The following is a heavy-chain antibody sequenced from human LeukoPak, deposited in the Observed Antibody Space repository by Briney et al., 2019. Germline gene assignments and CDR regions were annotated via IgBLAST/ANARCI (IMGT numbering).Heavy chain of an antibody. CDR3: ARAGVWDYSDSSGYHNAAFDI. CDR2: INPNSGGT. D-gene: IGHD3-22*01. CDR1: GYTFSGNY. J-gene: IGHJ3*02. V-gene: IGHV1-2*02. Sequence: GASVKVSCKASGYTFSGNYMHWVRQAPGQGLEWMGWINPNSGGTNYAQKFQGRVTMTRDTSISTAYMDLSRLRSDDTAVYYCARAGVWDYSDSSGYHNAAFDIWGQGTMVTVSS.